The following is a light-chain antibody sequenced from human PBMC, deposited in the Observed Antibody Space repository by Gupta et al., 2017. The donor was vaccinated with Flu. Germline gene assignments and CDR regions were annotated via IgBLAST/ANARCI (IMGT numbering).Light chain of an antibody. CDR1: SSNIGNNY. J-gene: IGLJ2*01. CDR3: ETWDSSLETVV. Sequence: QSVLTQPPSVSATPGQKVTISCSGSSSNIGNNYVSWFQQFPGTAPKLLIYENDKRPSGIPDQFSGSKSGTSATLDITGLQTGEEADYFCETWDSSLETVVFGGGTKLTVL. CDR2: END. V-gene: IGLV1-51*02.